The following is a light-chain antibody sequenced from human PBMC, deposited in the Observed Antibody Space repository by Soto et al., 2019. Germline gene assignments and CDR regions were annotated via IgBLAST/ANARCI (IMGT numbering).Light chain of an antibody. CDR3: QQSYSTPSIT. CDR1: QGIRSA. J-gene: IGKJ5*01. V-gene: IGKV1-39*01. Sequence: IQLTQSPSSLSASVGDRVTITCRASQGIRSALGWYQQKPGKVPKRLIYAASSLQSGVPSRFSGSGSGTDFTLTISSLQPEDFATYYCQQSYSTPSITFGQGTRLEIK. CDR2: AAS.